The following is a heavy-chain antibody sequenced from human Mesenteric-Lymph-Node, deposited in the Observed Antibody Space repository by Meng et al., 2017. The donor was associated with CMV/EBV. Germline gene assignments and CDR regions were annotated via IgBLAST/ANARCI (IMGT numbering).Heavy chain of an antibody. CDR2: IFYIGST. J-gene: IGHJ4*02. Sequence: SETLSLTCTVSGGSVSGYYWSWIRQPPGKGLEWIGHIFYIGSTNYNPSLKSRVTMSIDTSKNQCSLKLTSVTAADTAVYYCARDLRDDILTGDYYFDYWGQGTLVTVSS. CDR3: ARDLRDDILTGDYYFDY. V-gene: IGHV4-59*02. D-gene: IGHD3-9*01. CDR1: GGSVSGYY.